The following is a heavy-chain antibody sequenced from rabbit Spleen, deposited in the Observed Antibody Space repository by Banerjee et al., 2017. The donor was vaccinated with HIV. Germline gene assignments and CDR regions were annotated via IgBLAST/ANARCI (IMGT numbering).Heavy chain of an antibody. V-gene: IGHV1S47*01. CDR2: IDPVFGIT. Sequence: QERLVESGGGLVQPGASLTLTCKASGIDFSSYYMTWVRQAPGKGLEWIGYIDPVFGITYYANWVNGRFSISRENAQNTAFLQMTSLTAADTATYFCARDGAGGSYFALWGPGTLVTVS. CDR1: GIDFSSYY. D-gene: IGHD8-1*01. CDR3: ARDGAGGSYFAL. J-gene: IGHJ4*01.